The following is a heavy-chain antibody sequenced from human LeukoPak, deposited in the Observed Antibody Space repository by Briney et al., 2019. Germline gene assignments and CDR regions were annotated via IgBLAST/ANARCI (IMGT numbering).Heavy chain of an antibody. CDR1: GGSISSGSYY. D-gene: IGHD3-22*01. J-gene: IGHJ4*02. V-gene: IGHV4-61*02. CDR2: IYTSGST. Sequence: TSETLYLTCTVSGGSISSGSYYWSWIRQPAGKGLEWIGRIYTSGSTNYNPSLKSRVTISVDTSKNQFSLKLSSVTAADTAVYYCAITRAYDSSGYSFDYWGQGTLVTVSS. CDR3: AITRAYDSSGYSFDY.